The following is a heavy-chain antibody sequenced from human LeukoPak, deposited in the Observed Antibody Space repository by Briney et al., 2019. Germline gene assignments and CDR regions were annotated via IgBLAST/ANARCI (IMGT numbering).Heavy chain of an antibody. CDR3: ASIAAAGSRPIDY. CDR1: GGSISSSNW. D-gene: IGHD6-13*01. CDR2: IYHSGST. Sequence: PSETLSLTCAVSGGSISSSNWWSWVRQPPGKGLEWIGEIYHSGSTNYNPSLKSRVTISVDKSKNQFSLKLSSVTAADTAVYYCASIAAAGSRPIDYWGQGTLVTVSS. J-gene: IGHJ4*02. V-gene: IGHV4-4*02.